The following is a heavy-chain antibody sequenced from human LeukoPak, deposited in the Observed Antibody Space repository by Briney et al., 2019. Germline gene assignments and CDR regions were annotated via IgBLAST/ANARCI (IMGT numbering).Heavy chain of an antibody. CDR1: GFTFSSYW. D-gene: IGHD2-15*01. J-gene: IGHJ4*02. V-gene: IGHV3-74*01. Sequence: GGSLRLSCAASGFTFSSYWMHWVRQAPGKGLVWVSRINTDGSSTTHADTVKGRFTISRDNAKNTLFLQMNSLRAEDTAVYYCARGAAGNFDHWGQGTLVAVSS. CDR3: ARGAAGNFDH. CDR2: INTDGSST.